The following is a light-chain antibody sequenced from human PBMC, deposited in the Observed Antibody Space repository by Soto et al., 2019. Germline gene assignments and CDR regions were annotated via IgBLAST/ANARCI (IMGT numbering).Light chain of an antibody. J-gene: IGLJ3*02. CDR1: RGHSNYA. V-gene: IGLV4-69*01. CDR3: QTWGTGIRV. CDR2: VNSDGSH. Sequence: QSVLTQSPSASASLGASVKLTCTLSRGHSNYAIAWHQQQPDKGPRYLMKVNSDGSHSKGDGIPDRFSGSSSGAERYLTISSLQSEDEADYYCQTWGTGIRVFGGGTKLTVL.